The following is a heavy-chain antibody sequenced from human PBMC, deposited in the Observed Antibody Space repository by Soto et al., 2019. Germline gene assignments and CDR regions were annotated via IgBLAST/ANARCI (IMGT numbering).Heavy chain of an antibody. CDR3: SRGLAGGSYSDY. CDR1: GFTFRDYA. Sequence: GGSLRLSCTASGFTFRDYAMNWVRQAPGIGLESVAFIRSNIYGATTEYAASVKGRFTISRDDSKATAYLQMNSLKTEDTGVYFCSRGLAGGSYSDYWGQGTLVTVSS. D-gene: IGHD1-26*01. CDR2: IRSNIYGATT. V-gene: IGHV3-49*04. J-gene: IGHJ4*02.